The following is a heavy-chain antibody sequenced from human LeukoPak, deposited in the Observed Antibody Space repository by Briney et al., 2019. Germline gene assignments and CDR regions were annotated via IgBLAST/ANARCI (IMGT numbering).Heavy chain of an antibody. D-gene: IGHD6-19*01. V-gene: IGHV3-9*01. CDR2: ISWNSGGI. CDR3: AKAHSSGWATIDY. CDR1: GFTFDDYA. Sequence: GRSLRLSCAASGFTFDDYAMHWVRHAPGKGLEWVSGISWNSGGIGYADSVKGRFTISRDNAKNSLYLQMNSLRAEDTALYYCAKAHSSGWATIDYWGQGTLVTVSS. J-gene: IGHJ4*02.